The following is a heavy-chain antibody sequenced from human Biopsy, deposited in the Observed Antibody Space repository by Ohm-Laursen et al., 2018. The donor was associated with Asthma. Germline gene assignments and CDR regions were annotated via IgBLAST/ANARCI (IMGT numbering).Heavy chain of an antibody. V-gene: IGHV1-2*02. J-gene: IGHJ6*02. D-gene: IGHD3-22*01. CDR2: INPFGGSS. CDR1: GYTFTSYY. Sequence: SVKVSCKASGYTFTSYYMHWVRQAPGHGLEWMGMINPFGGSSNFAQKFQGRVTMTRDTSISTAYMELSGLRSDDTAVYYCASTYYYDDSGPSYYYYGLDVWGQGTPVTVSS. CDR3: ASTYYYDDSGPSYYYYGLDV.